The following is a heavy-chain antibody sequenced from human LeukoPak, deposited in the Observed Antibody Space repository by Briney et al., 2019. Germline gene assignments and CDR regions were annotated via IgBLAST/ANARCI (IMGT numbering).Heavy chain of an antibody. CDR3: AREGSTRYYYYYYGMDV. V-gene: IGHV1-69*13. Sequence: GASVKVSCKASGGTFSSYAISWVRQAPGQGLEWMGGIIPIFGTANYAQKFQGRVTITADESTSTAYMELSSLRSEDTAVYYCAREGSTRYYYYYYGMDVWGQGTTVTVSS. D-gene: IGHD2-2*01. CDR2: IIPIFGTA. J-gene: IGHJ6*02. CDR1: GGTFSSYA.